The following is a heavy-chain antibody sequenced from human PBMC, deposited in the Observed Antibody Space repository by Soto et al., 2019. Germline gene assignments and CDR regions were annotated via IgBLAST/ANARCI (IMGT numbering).Heavy chain of an antibody. Sequence: SETLSLTCVVSGGSFSTYYYNWIRQAPGKGLEWIGEINHSGNNNYSPSLKSRVTMSLDTSKNQFSLKLTSVTAADTAVYYCARGGSNDWQVAFDIWGQGTMVTVSS. CDR3: ARGGSNDWQVAFDI. CDR1: GGSFSTYY. CDR2: INHSGNN. V-gene: IGHV4-34*01. D-gene: IGHD3-9*01. J-gene: IGHJ3*02.